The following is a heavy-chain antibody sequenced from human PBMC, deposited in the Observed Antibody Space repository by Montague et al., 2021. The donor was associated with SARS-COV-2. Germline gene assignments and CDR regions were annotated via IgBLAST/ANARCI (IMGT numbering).Heavy chain of an antibody. V-gene: IGHV4-39*01. J-gene: IGHJ4*02. D-gene: IGHD5-24*01. Sequence: SETLSLTCTVSGDSIRNSDYSWGWVRPPPGKGLVGIGNNYNGGTTFYNPSLKIRVTTFVDTSKNQFSLKLSAVTAADTAEYDCATRTRDPQYDFGFWGQGTLVTASS. CDR1: GDSIRNSDYS. CDR3: ATRTRDPQYDFGF. CDR2: NYNGGTT.